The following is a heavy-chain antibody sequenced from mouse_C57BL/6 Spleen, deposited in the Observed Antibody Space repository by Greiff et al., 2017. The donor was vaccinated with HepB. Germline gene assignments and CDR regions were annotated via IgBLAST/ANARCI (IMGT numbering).Heavy chain of an antibody. CDR3: ARSLSYYDYVY. D-gene: IGHD2-4*01. CDR1: GYTFTSYW. J-gene: IGHJ2*01. V-gene: IGHV1-64*01. CDR2: IHPNSGST. Sequence: QVQLQQPGAELVKPGASVKLSCKASGYTFTSYWMHWVKQRPGQGLEWIGMIHPNSGSTNYNEKFKSKATLTVDKSSSTAYMQLSSLTSEDSAVYYCARSLSYYDYVYWGQGTTLTVSS.